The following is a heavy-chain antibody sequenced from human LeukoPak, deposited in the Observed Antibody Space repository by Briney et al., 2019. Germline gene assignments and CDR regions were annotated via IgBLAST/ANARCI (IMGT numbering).Heavy chain of an antibody. V-gene: IGHV3-66*01. Sequence: GGSLRLSCAASGFTVSSNYMTWVRQAPGKGLEGVSLIYSGGSTYYAEPVKGRFTISRDTSKNMLFLQMNSLRAEDTAVYYCARALCGGDCYSSYWYFDLWGRGTLVTVSS. J-gene: IGHJ2*01. CDR1: GFTVSSNY. D-gene: IGHD2-21*02. CDR2: IYSGGST. CDR3: ARALCGGDCYSSYWYFDL.